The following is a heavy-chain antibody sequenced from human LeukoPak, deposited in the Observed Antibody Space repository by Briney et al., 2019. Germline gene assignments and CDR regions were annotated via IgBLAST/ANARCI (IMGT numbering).Heavy chain of an antibody. V-gene: IGHV3-7*03. Sequence: GGSLRLSCAASGFTFSSYWMNWARQAPGKGLEWVASINHNGNVNYYVDSVKGRFTISRDNAKNSLYLQMSNLRAEDTAVYFCGEGGGFDVLGQGGTVTVSS. J-gene: IGHJ6*02. CDR2: INHNGNVN. D-gene: IGHD2-15*01. CDR1: GFTFSSYW. CDR3: GEGGGFDV.